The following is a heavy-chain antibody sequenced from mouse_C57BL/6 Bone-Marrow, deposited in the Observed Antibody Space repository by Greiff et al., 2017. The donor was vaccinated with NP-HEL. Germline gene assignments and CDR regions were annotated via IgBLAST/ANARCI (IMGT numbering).Heavy chain of an antibody. CDR2: ISNLAYSI. D-gene: IGHD1-1*01. Sequence: EVMLVESGGGLVQPGGSLKLSCAASGFTFSDYGMAWVRQAPRKGPEWVAFISNLAYSIYYADTVTGRFTISRENAKNTLYLEMSSLRSEDTAMYYCARHYGSSYVYAMDYWGQGTSVTVSS. V-gene: IGHV5-15*01. J-gene: IGHJ4*01. CDR3: ARHYGSSYVYAMDY. CDR1: GFTFSDYG.